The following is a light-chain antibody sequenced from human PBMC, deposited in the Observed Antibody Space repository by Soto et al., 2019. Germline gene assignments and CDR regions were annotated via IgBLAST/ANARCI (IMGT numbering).Light chain of an antibody. Sequence: DIQMTQSPSTLSASVGDRVTITCRASQSISSRLAWYQQKPGKAPNLLIYDASTLASGVPSRFNGSGSGTEFTLTISSLQPDDFATYYCQQYITYSTFGQGTRLEIK. V-gene: IGKV1-5*01. J-gene: IGKJ5*01. CDR1: QSISSR. CDR2: DAS. CDR3: QQYITYST.